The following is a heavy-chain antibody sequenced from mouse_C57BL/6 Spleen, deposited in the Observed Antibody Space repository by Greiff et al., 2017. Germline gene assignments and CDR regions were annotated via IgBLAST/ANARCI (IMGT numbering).Heavy chain of an antibody. V-gene: IGHV14-1*01. J-gene: IGHJ2*01. Sequence: VHVKQSGAELVRPGASVKLSCTASGFNIKDYYMHWVRQRPEQGLEWIGRIDPVDGDTEYAPKFQGKATMTADPSSNTAYLQLSSLTSEDTAVYYCTKAYYDYDEYYFDYWGQGTTLTVSS. CDR1: GFNIKDYY. CDR2: IDPVDGDT. D-gene: IGHD2-4*01. CDR3: TKAYYDYDEYYFDY.